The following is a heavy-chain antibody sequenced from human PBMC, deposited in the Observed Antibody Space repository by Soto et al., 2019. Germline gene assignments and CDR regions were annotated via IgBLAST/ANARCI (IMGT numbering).Heavy chain of an antibody. D-gene: IGHD3-10*01. Sequence: PSETLSLTCTVSGGSISSYYWSWIRQPPGKGLEWIGYIYYSGSTNYNPSLKSRVTISVDTSKNQFSLKLSSVTAADTAVYYCASYGSGSGSDWFDPWGQGTLVNVSS. J-gene: IGHJ5*02. CDR2: IYYSGST. CDR3: ASYGSGSGSDWFDP. CDR1: GGSISSYY. V-gene: IGHV4-59*01.